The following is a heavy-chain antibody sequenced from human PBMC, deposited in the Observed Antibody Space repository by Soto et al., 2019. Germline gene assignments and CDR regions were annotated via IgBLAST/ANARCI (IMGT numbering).Heavy chain of an antibody. CDR3: ASDIAAAGATIY. D-gene: IGHD6-13*01. CDR1: GGSISSGGYY. V-gene: IGHV4-31*01. CDR2: IYYSGST. J-gene: IGHJ4*02. Sequence: QVQLQESGPGLVKPSQTLSLTCTVSGGSISSGGYYWSWIRQHPGKGLEWIGYIYYSGSTYYNPYLKSLVTISVDPSKNQFSLKLRSVTAADTAVYYCASDIAAAGATIYWGQGTLVTVSS.